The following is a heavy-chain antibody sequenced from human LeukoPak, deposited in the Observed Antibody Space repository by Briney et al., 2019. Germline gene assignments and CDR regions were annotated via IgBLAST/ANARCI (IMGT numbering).Heavy chain of an antibody. J-gene: IGHJ5*01. CDR1: EDAFSSNSAA. Sequence: SQTLSLTCAISEDAFSSNSAAWNWLRQSPSRGLEWLGRTYYRSNWYEDYAVSVKSRIAIRHDTSKNQFSLHLNSVTPEDTAVYYCARGDSSSSNNWFVSWGQGILVTVSS. D-gene: IGHD6-6*01. CDR3: ARGDSSSSNNWFVS. CDR2: TYYRSNWYE. V-gene: IGHV6-1*01.